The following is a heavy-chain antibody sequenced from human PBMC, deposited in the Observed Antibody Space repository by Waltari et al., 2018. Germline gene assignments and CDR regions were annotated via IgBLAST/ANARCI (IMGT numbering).Heavy chain of an antibody. D-gene: IGHD2-2*01. Sequence: QVQLVQSGAEVKKPGASVKVSCKVSGYTLTELSMPWGRQGPGKGLEWMGGFDPEDGETIYAQKFQGRVTMTEDTSTDTAYMELSSLRSEDTAVYYCANIVVVPASTRGWFDPWGQGTLVTVSS. V-gene: IGHV1-24*01. CDR2: FDPEDGET. J-gene: IGHJ5*02. CDR3: ANIVVVPASTRGWFDP. CDR1: GYTLTELS.